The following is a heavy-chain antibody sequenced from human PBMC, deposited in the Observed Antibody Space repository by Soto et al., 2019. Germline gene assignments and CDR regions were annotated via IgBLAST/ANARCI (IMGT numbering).Heavy chain of an antibody. CDR3: ARATTNLFEK. D-gene: IGHD1-1*01. V-gene: IGHV5-51*01. CDR1: GYTLSSYL. Sequence: VESLKISFKSSGYTLSSYLIFLVRQMPGKGLEWMGIIYPADSDTRYKPSFQGQVTISADKSITTAYLQWSSLKDSDTAMYYCARATTNLFEKCGQGTLVTV. CDR2: IYPADSDT. J-gene: IGHJ4*02.